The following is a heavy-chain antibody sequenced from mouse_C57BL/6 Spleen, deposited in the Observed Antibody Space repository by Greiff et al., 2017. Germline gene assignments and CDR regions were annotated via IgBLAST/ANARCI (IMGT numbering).Heavy chain of an antibody. D-gene: IGHD3-2*02. V-gene: IGHV1-82*01. CDR1: GYAFSSSW. CDR2: IYPGDGDT. J-gene: IGHJ2*01. CDR3: SECSSGPFDY. Sequence: VQLQESGPELVKPGASVKISCKASGYAFSSSWMNWVKQRPGKGLEWIGRIYPGDGDTNYNGKFKGKATLTADKSASTAYMQLSSLTSEDSAVYCCSECSSGPFDYWGQGTTLTVSS.